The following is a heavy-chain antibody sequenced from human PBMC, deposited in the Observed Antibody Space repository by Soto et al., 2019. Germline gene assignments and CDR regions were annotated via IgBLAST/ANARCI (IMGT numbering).Heavy chain of an antibody. J-gene: IGHJ4*02. CDR1: GGTFSSYA. V-gene: IGHV1-69*13. CDR3: ARAYYDSSGYYYFDY. Sequence: GASVKVSCKASGGTFSSYAISWVRQAPGQGLEWMGGIIPIFGTANYAQKFQGRVTITADESTSTAYMELSSLRSEDTAVYYCARAYYDSSGYYYFDYWGQGSQVTVSS. D-gene: IGHD3-22*01. CDR2: IIPIFGTA.